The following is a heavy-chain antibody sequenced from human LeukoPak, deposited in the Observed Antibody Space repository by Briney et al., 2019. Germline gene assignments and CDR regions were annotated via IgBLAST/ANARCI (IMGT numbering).Heavy chain of an antibody. CDR2: IYSGGNT. D-gene: IGHD6-19*01. Sequence: GGSLRLSCTVSGFTVSSNSMSWVRQAPGKGLEWVSFIYSGGNTHYSDSVKGRFTISRDNSKKTLYLQMNSLRAEDTAVYYCAKDDGGWHPLGFDYWGQGTLVTVSS. CDR1: GFTVSSNS. J-gene: IGHJ4*02. V-gene: IGHV3-53*01. CDR3: AKDDGGWHPLGFDY.